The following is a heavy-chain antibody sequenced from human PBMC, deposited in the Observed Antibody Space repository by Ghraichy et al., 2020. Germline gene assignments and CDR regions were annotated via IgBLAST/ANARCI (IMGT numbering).Heavy chain of an antibody. V-gene: IGHV4-39*01. Sequence: SETLSLTCTVSGGSISSSSYYWGWIRQPPGKGLEWIGSIYYSGSTYYNPSLKSRVTISVDTSKNQFSLKLSSVTAADTAVYYCARRPKLGYSSGWYRRAVFDYWGQGTLVTVSS. CDR1: GGSISSSSYY. D-gene: IGHD6-19*01. CDR3: ARRPKLGYSSGWYRRAVFDY. J-gene: IGHJ4*02. CDR2: IYYSGST.